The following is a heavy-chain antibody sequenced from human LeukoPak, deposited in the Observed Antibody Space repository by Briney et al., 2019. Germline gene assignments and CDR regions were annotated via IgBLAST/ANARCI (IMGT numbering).Heavy chain of an antibody. CDR2: ISSSGSTI. CDR1: GFTFSDYY. V-gene: IGHV3-11*01. Sequence: PGGSLRLSCAASGFTFSDYYMSWIRQAPGKGLEWVSYISSSGSTIYYADSVKGRFTISRDNAKNSLYLQMNSLRAEDTAVYYCARPLAVARYDAFDIWSQGTMVTVSS. D-gene: IGHD6-19*01. J-gene: IGHJ3*02. CDR3: ARPLAVARYDAFDI.